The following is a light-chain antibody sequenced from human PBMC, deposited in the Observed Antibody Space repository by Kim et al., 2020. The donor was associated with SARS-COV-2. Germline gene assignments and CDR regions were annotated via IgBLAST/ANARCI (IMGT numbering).Light chain of an antibody. Sequence: VSPGQTASITCSGDKLGDKYSCWYQQKPGQSPVLVIYQDSKRPSGIPERFSGSNSGNTATLTISGTQAMDEADYYCQAWDSSTAVFGGGTKLTVL. CDR3: QAWDSSTAV. J-gene: IGLJ3*02. CDR1: KLGDKY. CDR2: QDS. V-gene: IGLV3-1*01.